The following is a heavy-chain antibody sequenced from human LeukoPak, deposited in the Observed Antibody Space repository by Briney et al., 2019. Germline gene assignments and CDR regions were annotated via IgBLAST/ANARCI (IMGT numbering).Heavy chain of an antibody. CDR1: GRPISSYY. CDR3: AGGTNGWYFDL. Sequence: PSETLSLTCTVSGRPISSYYWSWIRQPAGKGREWIGRNYTSGSTNYNPSLKSRVTMSVDTSKNQFSLKLSSVTAADTAVYYCAGGTNGWYFDLWGRGTLVTVSS. D-gene: IGHD1-26*01. V-gene: IGHV4-4*07. J-gene: IGHJ2*01. CDR2: NYTSGST.